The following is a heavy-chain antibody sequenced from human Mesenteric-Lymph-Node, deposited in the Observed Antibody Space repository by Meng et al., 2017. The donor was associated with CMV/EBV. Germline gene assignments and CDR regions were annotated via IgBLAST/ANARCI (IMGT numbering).Heavy chain of an antibody. V-gene: IGHV3-23*01. CDR2: ISGSGGST. D-gene: IGHD1-1*01. Sequence: GESLKISCAASGFTFTTYAMSWVRQAPGKGLEWVSAISGSGGSTYYADSMKGRFTISRDNSKNTLYLQMNSLRAEDTAVYYCAKAKNWNYYYYYGMDVWGQGTTVTVSS. CDR3: AKAKNWNYYYYYGMDV. J-gene: IGHJ6*02. CDR1: GFTFTTYA.